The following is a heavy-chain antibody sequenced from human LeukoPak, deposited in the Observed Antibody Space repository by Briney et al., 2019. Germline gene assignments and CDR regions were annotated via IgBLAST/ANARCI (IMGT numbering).Heavy chain of an antibody. CDR3: ARGTTVTSYYFDY. D-gene: IGHD4-17*01. J-gene: IGHJ4*02. CDR1: GFTFSTYW. Sequence: GGSLRLSCAASGFTFSTYWMTWVRQSPGEGLEWVSYISSSGSTIYYADSVKGRFTISRDNAKNSLYLQMNSLRAEDTAVYYCARGTTVTSYYFDYWGQGTLVTVSS. V-gene: IGHV3-48*04. CDR2: ISSSGSTI.